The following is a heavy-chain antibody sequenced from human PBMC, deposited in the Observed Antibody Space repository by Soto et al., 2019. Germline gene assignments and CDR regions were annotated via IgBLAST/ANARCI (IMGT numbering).Heavy chain of an antibody. CDR1: GGSISSSSYY. CDR2: IYYSGST. D-gene: IGHD6-19*01. Sequence: QLQLQESGPGLVKPSETLSLTCTVSGGSISSSSYYWGWIRQPPGKGLEWIGSIYYSGSTYYNPSLKSRVTISVDTSKNQCSLKLSSVTAADTAVYYCARQGRGYSSGWFDYWGQGTLVTVSS. J-gene: IGHJ4*02. V-gene: IGHV4-39*01. CDR3: ARQGRGYSSGWFDY.